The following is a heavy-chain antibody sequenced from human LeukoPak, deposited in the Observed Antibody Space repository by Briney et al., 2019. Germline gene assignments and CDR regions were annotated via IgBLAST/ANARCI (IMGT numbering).Heavy chain of an antibody. CDR3: ARTPADWYSSSHFDY. J-gene: IGHJ4*02. CDR2: IYYSGST. V-gene: IGHV4-59*01. D-gene: IGHD6-13*01. Sequence: SETLSLTCTVSGGSISSYYWSWIRQPSGKGLEWIGYIYYSGSTNYNPSLKSRVTISVDTSKNQFSLKLSSVTAADTAVYYCARTPADWYSSSHFDYWGQGALVTVSS. CDR1: GGSISSYY.